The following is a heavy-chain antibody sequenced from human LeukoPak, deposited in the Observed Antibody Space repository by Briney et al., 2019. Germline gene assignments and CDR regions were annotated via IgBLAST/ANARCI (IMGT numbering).Heavy chain of an antibody. V-gene: IGHV3-74*01. D-gene: IGHD5-24*01. CDR2: VTRDGSGT. CDR3: ARDGDGYNFDY. J-gene: IGHJ4*02. Sequence: GGSLRLSCAASGFTFSGYWMHWVRQAPGKGLAWVARVTRDGSGTNYADSVKGRFTISRDNGKNTLYLQMNSLRAEDTAVYYCARDGDGYNFDYWGQGTLVTVSS. CDR1: GFTFSGYW.